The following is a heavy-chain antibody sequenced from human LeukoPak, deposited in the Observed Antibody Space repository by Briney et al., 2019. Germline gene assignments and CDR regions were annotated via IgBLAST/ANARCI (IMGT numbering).Heavy chain of an antibody. V-gene: IGHV1-2*02. CDR1: GYTFTGYY. Sequence: GASVKVSYKASGYTFTGYYMHWVRQAPGQGLEWMGWINPNSGGTNYAQKFQGRVTMTRDTSISIAYMELSRLRSDDTAVYYCARDPGVVVAATNDYWGQGTLVTVSS. D-gene: IGHD2-15*01. J-gene: IGHJ4*02. CDR2: INPNSGGT. CDR3: ARDPGVVVAATNDY.